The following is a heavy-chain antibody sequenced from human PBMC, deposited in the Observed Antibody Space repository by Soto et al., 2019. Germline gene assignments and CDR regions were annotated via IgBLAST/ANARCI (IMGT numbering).Heavy chain of an antibody. CDR1: GFTFSDYY. D-gene: IGHD3-10*01. CDR3: ARDRVGYYGSGSYYNYYYGMDV. J-gene: IGHJ6*02. V-gene: IGHV3-11*01. CDR2: ISSSGSTI. Sequence: GGSLRLSCAASGFTFSDYYMSWIRQAPGKGLEWVSYISSSGSTIYYADSVKGRFTISRDNAKNSLYLQMNSLRAEETAVYYCARDRVGYYGSGSYYNYYYGMDVWGQGTTVTVSS.